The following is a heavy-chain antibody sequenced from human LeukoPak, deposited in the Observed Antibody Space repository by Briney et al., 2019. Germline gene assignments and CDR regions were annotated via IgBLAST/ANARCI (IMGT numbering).Heavy chain of an antibody. CDR2: IYTSGST. V-gene: IGHV4-4*09. J-gene: IGHJ4*02. Sequence: SETLSLTCTVSGGSISSYYWSWIRQPPGKGLEWIGYIYTSGSTNYNPSLKSRVTISVDTSKNQFSLKLSSVTAADTAVYYCARRAPGITGTYIFDYWGQGALVTVSS. D-gene: IGHD1-7*01. CDR1: GGSISSYY. CDR3: ARRAPGITGTYIFDY.